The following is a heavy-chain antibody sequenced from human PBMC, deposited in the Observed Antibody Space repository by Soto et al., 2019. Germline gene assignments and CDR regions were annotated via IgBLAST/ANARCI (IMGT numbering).Heavy chain of an antibody. CDR2: IIPIFGTA. CDR1: GGTFSSYA. J-gene: IGHJ6*02. V-gene: IGHV1-69*01. CDR3: ARDGVWSSGWSRGGYYGMDV. D-gene: IGHD6-19*01. Sequence: QVQLVQSGAEVKKPGSSVKVSCKASGGTFSSYAISWVRQAPGQGLEWMGGIIPIFGTANYAQKFQGRVTITADESTSTAYMEVSSLRSEDTAVYYCARDGVWSSGWSRGGYYGMDVWGQGTTVTVSS.